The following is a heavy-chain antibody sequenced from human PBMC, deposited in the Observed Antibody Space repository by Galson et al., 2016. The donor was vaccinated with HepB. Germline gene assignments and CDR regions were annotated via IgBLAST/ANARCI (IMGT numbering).Heavy chain of an antibody. D-gene: IGHD1-26*01. Sequence: SLRLSCAVSGFTVSNNYMAWVRQAPGKGLELVSLIYSGGSRYYADSVKGRFTISRDNSNNTLYLQMDSLRAEDTAVYYCARPSSGIHNYWGQGTLVPSPQ. CDR3: ARPSSGIHNY. V-gene: IGHV3-53*01. J-gene: IGHJ4*02. CDR1: GFTVSNNY. CDR2: IYSGGSR.